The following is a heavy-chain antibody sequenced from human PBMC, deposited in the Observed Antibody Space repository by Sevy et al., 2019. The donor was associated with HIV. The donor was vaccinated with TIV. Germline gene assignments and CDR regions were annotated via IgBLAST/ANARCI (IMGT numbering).Heavy chain of an antibody. D-gene: IGHD3-3*01. Sequence: GGSLRLSCAASGFTFRNYAMSWVRQAPGKGLEWVSGMSGRGGSTDYADSVKGRFTISRDNSKTTLYLQMNSLRAEDTAIYVCARDVPDQSWYDDVWSGSPSFDYWGRGTLVTVSS. V-gene: IGHV3-23*01. CDR3: ARDVPDQSWYDDVWSGSPSFDY. CDR1: GFTFRNYA. J-gene: IGHJ4*02. CDR2: MSGRGGST.